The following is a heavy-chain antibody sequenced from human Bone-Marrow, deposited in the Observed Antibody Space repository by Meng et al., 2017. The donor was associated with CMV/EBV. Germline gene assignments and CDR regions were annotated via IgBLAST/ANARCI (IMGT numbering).Heavy chain of an antibody. Sequence: GESLKISCAASGFTFSSYAMSWVRQAPGKGLEWVSAISGSGGSTYYADSVKGRFTISRDNSKNTLYLQMNSLRAEDTAVYYCARGAEHWFFDLWGRGALVTVSS. J-gene: IGHJ2*01. CDR1: GFTFSSYA. V-gene: IGHV3-23*01. CDR2: ISGSGGST. D-gene: IGHD6-19*01. CDR3: ARGAEHWFFDL.